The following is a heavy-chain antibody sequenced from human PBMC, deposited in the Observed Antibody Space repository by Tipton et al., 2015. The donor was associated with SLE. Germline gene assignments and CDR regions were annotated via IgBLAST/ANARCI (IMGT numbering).Heavy chain of an antibody. J-gene: IGHJ4*02. V-gene: IGHV4-34*01. CDR1: GGSFSGYY. Sequence: TLSLTCAVYGGSFSGYYWSWIRQPPGKGLEWIGEINRSGSTNYNPSLKSRVTISVDTSKNQFSLKLSSVTAADTAVYYCARVEYSSSLGYFDYWGQGTLVTVSS. CDR2: INRSGST. CDR3: ARVEYSSSLGYFDY. D-gene: IGHD6-6*01.